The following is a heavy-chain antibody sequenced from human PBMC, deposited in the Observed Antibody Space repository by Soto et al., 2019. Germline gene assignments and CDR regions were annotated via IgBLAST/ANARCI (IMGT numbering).Heavy chain of an antibody. CDR2: IWNDGSRK. Sequence: GGSLRLSCAASGFTFSSYGMHWVRQAPGKGLEWVAVIWNDGSRKYYADSVEGRFTISRDDSKNTLSLQMSSLRVEDTAVYYCARAIGSLSEPDLRGQGTSVTVSS. V-gene: IGHV3-33*01. D-gene: IGHD3-10*01. CDR1: GFTFSSYG. CDR3: ARAIGSLSEPDL. J-gene: IGHJ4*02.